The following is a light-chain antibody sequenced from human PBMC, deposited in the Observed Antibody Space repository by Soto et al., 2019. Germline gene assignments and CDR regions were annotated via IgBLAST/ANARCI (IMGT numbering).Light chain of an antibody. CDR2: SAS. CDR3: LQDYTYPRT. V-gene: IGKV1-6*01. CDR1: QAIRNE. J-gene: IGKJ1*01. Sequence: AMQMTQSPSSLSAFVGDRVTITCRASQAIRNELSWYKQKPGKAPKVLIYSASTLQSGVPSRFSGRGSGTQFTLTISSLQPEDFATYYCLQDYTYPRTFGPGTKVEIK.